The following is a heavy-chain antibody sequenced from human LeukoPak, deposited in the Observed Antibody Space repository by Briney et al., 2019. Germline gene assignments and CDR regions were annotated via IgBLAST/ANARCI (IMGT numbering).Heavy chain of an antibody. CDR2: INAGNGNT. V-gene: IGHV1-3*01. J-gene: IGHJ4*02. Sequence: ASVKVSCKASGYTFTSYAMHWVRQAAGQRREWMGWINAGNGNTKYSQKFQGRVTITRDTSASTAYMELSSLRSEDTAVYYCARGRLLWFGELLYDPRIDYWGQGTLVTVSS. D-gene: IGHD3-10*01. CDR3: ARGRLLWFGELLYDPRIDY. CDR1: GYTFTSYA.